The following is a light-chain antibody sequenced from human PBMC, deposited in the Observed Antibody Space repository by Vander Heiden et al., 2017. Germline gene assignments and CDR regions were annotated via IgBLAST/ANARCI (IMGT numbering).Light chain of an antibody. CDR2: NAS. V-gene: IGKV1-5*03. Sequence: DIQMTQSPSPLSASPGDRVMITCRASQGIGKWFAWYQQRPGRAPRLLIYNASELESGVPSRFSGSGSGAEFTLSIASLLPDDVATYYCQKYSSVPWTFGQGTKVEVK. J-gene: IGKJ1*01. CDR1: QGIGKW. CDR3: QKYSSVPWT.